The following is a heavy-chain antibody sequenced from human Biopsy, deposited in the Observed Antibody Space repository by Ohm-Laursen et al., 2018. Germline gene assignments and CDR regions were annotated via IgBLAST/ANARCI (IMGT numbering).Heavy chain of an antibody. CDR1: GGSISSDY. CDR2: IYYSGST. CDR3: ARATNSTGWPYYYFYGMDV. V-gene: IGHV4-59*07. D-gene: IGHD2/OR15-2a*01. J-gene: IGHJ6*02. Sequence: SDTLSLTCRVSGGSISSDYWSWIRQTPGKGLEWIGYIYYSGSTNYNPSLKSRVTISVDTSKNQFSLRLNSVTAAGTAVYYCARATNSTGWPYYYFYGMDVWGQGTTVTVSS.